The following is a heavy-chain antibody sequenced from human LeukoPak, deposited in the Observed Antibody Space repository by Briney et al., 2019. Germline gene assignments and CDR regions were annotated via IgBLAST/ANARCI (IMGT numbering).Heavy chain of an antibody. CDR3: TTDLRPPSLRYFDWNDY. J-gene: IGHJ4*02. D-gene: IGHD3-9*01. CDR2: IKSKTDGGTT. V-gene: IGHV3-15*01. CDR1: GFTFSNAW. Sequence: PGGSLRLSCAASGFTFSNAWMSWVRQAPGKGLEWVGRIKSKTDGGTTDYAAPVKGRFTISRDDSKNTLYLQMNSLKTEDTAVYYCTTDLRPPSLRYFDWNDYWGQGTLVTVSS.